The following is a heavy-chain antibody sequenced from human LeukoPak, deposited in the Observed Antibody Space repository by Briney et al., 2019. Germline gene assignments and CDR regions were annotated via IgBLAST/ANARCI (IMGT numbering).Heavy chain of an antibody. V-gene: IGHV3-30*18. D-gene: IGHD5-18*01. J-gene: IGHJ4*02. Sequence: GGSLRLSCAASGFTFSSYGMHWVRQAPGKGLEWVAVISYDGSNKYYADSVKGRFTISRDNSKNTLYLQMNSLRAEDTAVYYCAKGLSLTVMVYYSDYWGQGTLVTVSS. CDR1: GFTFSSYG. CDR3: AKGLSLTVMVYYSDY. CDR2: ISYDGSNK.